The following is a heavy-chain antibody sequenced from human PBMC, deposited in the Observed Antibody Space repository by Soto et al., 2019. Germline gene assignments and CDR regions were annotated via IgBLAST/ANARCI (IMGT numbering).Heavy chain of an antibody. D-gene: IGHD2-8*01. J-gene: IGHJ5*02. CDR2: FYNSGST. CDR3: AREMADLGLDP. V-gene: IGHV4-59*01. CDR1: GGSIKSYS. Sequence: QVQLQESGPGLVKPSETLSLTCTVSGGSIKSYSWNWIRQPPGKGLEWIGYFYNSGSTNYNPSLKSRVIMSVDTSKNQFSLKLSSVTAADTAVYYCAREMADLGLDPWGQGTLVTVSS.